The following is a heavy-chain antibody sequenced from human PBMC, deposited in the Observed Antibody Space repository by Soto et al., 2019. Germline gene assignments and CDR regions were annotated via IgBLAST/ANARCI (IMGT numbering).Heavy chain of an antibody. V-gene: IGHV1-69*01. D-gene: IGHD2-21*01. Sequence: QVQLVQSGAEVKKPGSSVKVSCKASGGTFSSYAISWVRPAPGHGLEWMGGIIPIFGTANYAQKFQVRVTITADESTSTAYMELSSLGSEDTAVYYGASFCHRGDCYNLEGPSFYYWGQGTLVTVSS. CDR3: ASFCHRGDCYNLEGPSFYY. J-gene: IGHJ4*02. CDR2: IIPIFGTA. CDR1: GGTFSSYA.